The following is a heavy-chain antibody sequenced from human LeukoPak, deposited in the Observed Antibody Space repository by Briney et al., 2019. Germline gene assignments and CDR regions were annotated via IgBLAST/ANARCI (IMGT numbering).Heavy chain of an antibody. V-gene: IGHV3-11*01. CDR1: GFTFSDYY. J-gene: IGHJ5*02. CDR2: INSRGDSI. D-gene: IGHD6-13*01. Sequence: PGGSLRLSCAASGFTFSDYYMSWIRQAPGKGLEWISYINSRGDSIQYADSVKGRFTMSRDNAKNSVHLQMSSLRAEDTAVYYCARADSSWYWGWFDPWGQGILVTVSS. CDR3: ARADSSWYWGWFDP.